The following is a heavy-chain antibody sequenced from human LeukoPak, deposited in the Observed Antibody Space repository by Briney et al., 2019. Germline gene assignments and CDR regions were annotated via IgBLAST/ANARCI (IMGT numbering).Heavy chain of an antibody. V-gene: IGHV1-18*01. CDR2: ISAYNGNT. CDR3: ARPGEQGSPSSKTYYFDY. CDR1: GYTFTSYG. J-gene: IGHJ4*02. D-gene: IGHD3-16*01. Sequence: ASVKLSCKASGYTFTSYGISWVRQAPGQGLEWMGWISAYNGNTNYAQKLQGRVTMTTDTSTSTAYMELRRLRSDDTAVYYCARPGEQGSPSSKTYYFDYWGQGTLVTVSS.